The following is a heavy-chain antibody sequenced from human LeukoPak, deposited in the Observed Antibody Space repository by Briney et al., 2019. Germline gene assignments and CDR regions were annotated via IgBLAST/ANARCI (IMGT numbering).Heavy chain of an antibody. J-gene: IGHJ4*02. CDR2: IWYDGSNK. CDR1: GFTFSSSA. D-gene: IGHD6-19*01. V-gene: IGHV3-33*08. Sequence: GGSLRLSCAASGFTFSSSAMSWARQPPGKGLEWVAVIWYDGSNKYYADSVKGRFTISRDNSKNTLYLQMNSLRAEDTAVYYCARDGIAVAVYWGQGTLVTVSS. CDR3: ARDGIAVAVY.